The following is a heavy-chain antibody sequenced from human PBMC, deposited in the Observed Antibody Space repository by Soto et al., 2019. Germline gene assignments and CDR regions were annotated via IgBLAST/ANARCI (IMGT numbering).Heavy chain of an antibody. CDR1: GYTFTSHT. CDR3: AREPEDGVPGDY. D-gene: IGHD3-3*01. CDR2: IIVSNGSP. Sequence: QVQLVQSGAEVKEPGASVRVSCKASGYTFTSHTLHLARQAPGQGLEWMGWIIVSNGSPRYAPQFQGRVTFGRDTSATTAYMELSSLTSEDTAVYYCAREPEDGVPGDYWGQGTLVVVSS. J-gene: IGHJ4*02. V-gene: IGHV1-3*01.